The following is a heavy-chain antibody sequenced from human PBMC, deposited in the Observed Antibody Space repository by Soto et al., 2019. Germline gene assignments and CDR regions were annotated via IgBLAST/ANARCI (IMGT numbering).Heavy chain of an antibody. CDR1: GGSMSDFF. CDR2: FSNRGRT. V-gene: IGHV4-59*08. J-gene: IGHJ4*02. CDR3: ARHLGTGWYGFDY. Sequence: SETLSLTCSFSGGSMSDFFWIWVRRPPGRGLEWIGYFSNRGRTDYNPSLRSRVSISADTSKNRFSLRLNSVTAADTAVYYCARHLGTGWYGFDYWGQGILVTVSS. D-gene: IGHD6-19*01.